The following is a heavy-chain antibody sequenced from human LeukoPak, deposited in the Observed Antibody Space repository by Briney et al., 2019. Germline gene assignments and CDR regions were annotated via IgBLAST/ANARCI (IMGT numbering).Heavy chain of an antibody. J-gene: IGHJ5*02. CDR2: INPNSGGT. Sequence: ALVKVSCKASGYTFSGYYIFWVRRAPGQGLEWMGWINPNSGGTNYAQEFQGRVTMTRDTSITTAYMELSTLRSDDTAVYYCALIGDHAWFDPWGQGTLVTVSS. V-gene: IGHV1-2*02. CDR1: GYTFSGYY. D-gene: IGHD3-10*01. CDR3: ALIGDHAWFDP.